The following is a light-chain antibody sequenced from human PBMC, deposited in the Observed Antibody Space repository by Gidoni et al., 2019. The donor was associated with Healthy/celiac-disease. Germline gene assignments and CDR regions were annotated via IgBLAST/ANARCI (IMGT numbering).Light chain of an antibody. Sequence: DIVMTQSPDSLAVSLGERATINCKSSQSVLYSSNNKNYLAWYQQKPGQPPKLLIYWASTRESGVPDRFSGSGSGTDFTLTISSLQAEDVAVYYCQQYYSTLPAGSFGQGTKLEIK. CDR2: WAS. CDR1: QSVLYSSNNKNY. CDR3: QQYYSTLPAGS. J-gene: IGKJ2*04. V-gene: IGKV4-1*01.